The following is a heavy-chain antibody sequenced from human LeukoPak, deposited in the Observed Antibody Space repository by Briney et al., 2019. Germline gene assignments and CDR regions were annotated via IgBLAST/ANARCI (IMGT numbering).Heavy chain of an antibody. CDR1: GGPISSGGYY. J-gene: IGHJ3*02. V-gene: IGHV4-31*03. CDR3: ARVFSPFGELVFAFDI. Sequence: PSETLSLTCTVSGGPISSGGYYWSWIRQHPGKGLEWIGYIYYSGSTYYNPSLKSRVTISVDTSKNQFSLKLSSVTAADTAVYYCARVFSPFGELVFAFDIWGQGTMVTVSS. D-gene: IGHD3-10*01. CDR2: IYYSGST.